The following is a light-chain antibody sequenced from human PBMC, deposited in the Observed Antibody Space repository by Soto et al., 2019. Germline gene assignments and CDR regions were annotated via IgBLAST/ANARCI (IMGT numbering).Light chain of an antibody. V-gene: IGKV1-16*01. J-gene: IGKJ3*01. Sequence: DIQVTQPPSSLSASVGARDTIICRASQDIKNFMAWFQHKPGEAPRSLIYAASVLHSGVPSRFSGSGSGTDFTLTISSXQPEDFATYYCQQYKTKPVTFGPGTKVDIK. CDR3: QQYKTKPVT. CDR1: QDIKNF. CDR2: AAS.